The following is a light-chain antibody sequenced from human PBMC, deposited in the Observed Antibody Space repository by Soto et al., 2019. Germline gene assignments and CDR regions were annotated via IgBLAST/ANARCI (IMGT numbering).Light chain of an antibody. CDR1: QTFSSSY. CDR3: QQYGSSPFT. J-gene: IGKJ3*01. CDR2: GAS. V-gene: IGKV3-20*01. Sequence: EIALTQSPGTLSLSPGERATLSCRASQTFSSSYLAWYQQKPGQAPRLLIYGASTRATGIPDRFSGSGSGTDFTLTISRLEPEDFEVYYCQQYGSSPFTFGHGTKVDIX.